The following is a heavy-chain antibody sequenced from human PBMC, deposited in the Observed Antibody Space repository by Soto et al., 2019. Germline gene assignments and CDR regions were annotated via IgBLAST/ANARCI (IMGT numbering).Heavy chain of an antibody. V-gene: IGHV3-30*03. CDR3: TGEVASGY. J-gene: IGHJ4*02. CDR2: ISRDGGTK. CDR1: GFIVSSYG. D-gene: IGHD2-8*02. Sequence: QVQLVESGGGVVQPGRSLRLSCAASGFIVSSYGMLWVRQAPGKGLEWVAVISRDGGTKYYADSVKGRFAISKDNSRNTLFLEMNSLRGDDMAVYYCTGEVASGYWGQGTLVTVSS.